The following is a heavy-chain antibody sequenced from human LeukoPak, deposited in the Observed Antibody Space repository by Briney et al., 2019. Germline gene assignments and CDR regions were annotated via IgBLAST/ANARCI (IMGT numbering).Heavy chain of an antibody. J-gene: IGHJ4*02. D-gene: IGHD5-24*01. CDR3: AKGRDGYTLYDY. CDR1: GFTFSNYA. V-gene: IGHV3-23*01. CDR2: ISGSGTGT. Sequence: QPGGSLRLSCAASGFTFSNYAMSWVRQAPGKGLEWVSSISGSGTGTYYADSVKGRLTISRDTSKNTLYLQMNSLRAEDTAVYTCAKGRDGYTLYDYWGQGTLVTVSS.